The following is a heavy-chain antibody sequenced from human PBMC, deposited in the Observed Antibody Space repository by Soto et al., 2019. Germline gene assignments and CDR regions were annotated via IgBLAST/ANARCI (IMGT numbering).Heavy chain of an antibody. V-gene: IGHV4-34*01. CDR3: ARVPIFTGSVRGEVDY. CDR1: GGSFSGYY. D-gene: IGHD3-9*01. CDR2: INHSGST. J-gene: IGHJ4*02. Sequence: QVQLQQWGAGLLKPSETLSLTCAVYGGSFSGYYWSWIRQPPGKGLEWIGEINHSGSTNYNPSLKSRVTISVDTSKNQFSLKLSSVTAADTAVYYCARVPIFTGSVRGEVDYWGQGTLVTVSS.